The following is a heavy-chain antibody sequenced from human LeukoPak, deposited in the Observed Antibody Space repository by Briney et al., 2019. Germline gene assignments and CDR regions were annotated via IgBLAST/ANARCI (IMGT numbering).Heavy chain of an antibody. CDR2: IYNGGII. Sequence: PSETLSLTCTVSGDSISRYYWSWIRQPAGKGLEWIGRIYNGGIITYNPSLKSRVTMSIDTSNNQFSLRLRFVTAADTAVYYCARPTPMARDGAFDMWGQGTMVTVSS. J-gene: IGHJ3*02. V-gene: IGHV4-4*07. D-gene: IGHD5-24*01. CDR1: GDSISRYY. CDR3: ARPTPMARDGAFDM.